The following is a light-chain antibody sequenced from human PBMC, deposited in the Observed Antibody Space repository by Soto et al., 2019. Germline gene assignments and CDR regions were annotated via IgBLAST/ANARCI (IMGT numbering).Light chain of an antibody. V-gene: IGKV3-20*01. CDR3: QQYGSSPT. CDR2: GAS. Sequence: EIVLTQSPGTLSLSPGEIATLSCRASQSVSSSYLAWYQQKPGQAPRLLIYGASSRATGIPDRFSGSGSGTDFTLTISRLEPEDFAVYYCQQYGSSPTFGQGKRLEIK. CDR1: QSVSSSY. J-gene: IGKJ5*01.